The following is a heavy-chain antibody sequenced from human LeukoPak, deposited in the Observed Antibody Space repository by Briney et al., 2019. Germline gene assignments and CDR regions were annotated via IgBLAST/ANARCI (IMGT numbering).Heavy chain of an antibody. D-gene: IGHD6-6*01. J-gene: IGHJ6*02. V-gene: IGHV3-23*01. Sequence: GGSLRLSCAASGFTFSTYAMSWVRQAPGKGLEWVSAISGSDGRTYYEDSVKGRFTISRDNSKNTLDLQMNSLRAEDTAVYYCAREYTSSSYYYGMDVWGQGTTVTVSS. CDR1: GFTFSTYA. CDR2: ISGSDGRT. CDR3: AREYTSSSYYYGMDV.